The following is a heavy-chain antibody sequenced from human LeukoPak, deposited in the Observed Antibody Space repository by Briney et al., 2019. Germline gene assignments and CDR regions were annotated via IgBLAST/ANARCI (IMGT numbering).Heavy chain of an antibody. CDR2: ISYSGTT. D-gene: IGHD3-10*01. Sequence: SETLSLTCTVSSASISSSPYFWGWIRQSPGTGLEWIGSISYSGTTYYNPSLKSRVTISVDTSKNHFSLKLTSVTAADTAVYYCARLLWFGEPTVDYWGQGTLVTVSS. CDR3: ARLLWFGEPTVDY. CDR1: SASISSSPYF. V-gene: IGHV4-39*02. J-gene: IGHJ4*02.